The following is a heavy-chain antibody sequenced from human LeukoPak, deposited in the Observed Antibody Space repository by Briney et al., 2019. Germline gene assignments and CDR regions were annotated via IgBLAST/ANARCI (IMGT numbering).Heavy chain of an antibody. D-gene: IGHD3-10*01. CDR1: GFTFSSYW. J-gene: IGHJ4*02. CDR2: IKGDGSEK. V-gene: IGHV3-7*01. CDR3: ATSRDVSLWFGELY. Sequence: GGSLRLSCAASGFTFSSYWMSWVRQAPGRGLEWVGNIKGDGSEKYYVDSVKGRFTISRDNAKNSLYLQMNSLRAEDTAVYYCATSRDVSLWFGELYWGQGTLVTVSS.